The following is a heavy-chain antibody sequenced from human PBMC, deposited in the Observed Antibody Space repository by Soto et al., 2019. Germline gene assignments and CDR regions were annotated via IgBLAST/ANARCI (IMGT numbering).Heavy chain of an antibody. CDR1: GDSISSGGSY. CDR3: AREEGYQMPGPN. CDR2: IHDSGRT. D-gene: IGHD2-2*01. J-gene: IGHJ4*02. V-gene: IGHV4-31*03. Sequence: LSLTCTVSGDSISSGGSYWSWIRQYPGKGLEWIGCIHDSGRTYYNPSLTSRVTISLDTSKNQFSLKLSSVTAADTAVYYCAREEGYQMPGPNWDQGTLVTVSS.